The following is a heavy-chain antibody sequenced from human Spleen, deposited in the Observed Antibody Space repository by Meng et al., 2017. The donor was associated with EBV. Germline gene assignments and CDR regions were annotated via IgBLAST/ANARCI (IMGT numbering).Heavy chain of an antibody. CDR2: IYYSGSP. Sequence: QLQLQESGPGQVKPSETLSLTCSVSGGSIISSGHYWGWIRQPPGKGLEWIGNIYYSGSPYYNPSLKSRVTISVDTSKNQFSLKLTSVTAADTAVYYCARLIGVPAADSWGQGTLVTVAS. CDR1: GGSIISSGHY. D-gene: IGHD2-2*01. V-gene: IGHV4-39*01. J-gene: IGHJ5*02. CDR3: ARLIGVPAADS.